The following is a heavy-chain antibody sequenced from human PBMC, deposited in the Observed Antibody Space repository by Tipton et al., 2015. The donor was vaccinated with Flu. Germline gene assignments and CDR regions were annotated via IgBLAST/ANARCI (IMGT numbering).Heavy chain of an antibody. J-gene: IGHJ4*02. CDR2: IYTSGST. CDR3: ARGRAVAGFRGFDY. CDR1: GGSISSCSYY. V-gene: IGHV4-61*02. D-gene: IGHD6-19*01. Sequence: TLSLTCTVSGGSISSCSYYWSWIRQPAGKGLEWIGRIYTSGSTNYNPSLKSRVTISVDTSKNQFSLKLSSVTAADTAVYYCARGRAVAGFRGFDYWGQGTLVTVSS.